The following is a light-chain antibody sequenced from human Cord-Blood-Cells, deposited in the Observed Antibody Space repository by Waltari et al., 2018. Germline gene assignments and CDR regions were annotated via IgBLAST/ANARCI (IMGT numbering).Light chain of an antibody. CDR1: SSTIRSNT. J-gene: IGLJ3*02. V-gene: IGLV1-44*01. CDR3: AAWDDSLNGWV. CDR2: SNN. Sequence: QSVLTQPPSASGTPGQRVTLSCSGSSSTIRSNTLTWYQKLHGPAPKPLVYSNNQRPSGVPDRFSGSKSGTSASLAISGLQSEDEADYYCAAWDDSLNGWVFGGGTKLTVL.